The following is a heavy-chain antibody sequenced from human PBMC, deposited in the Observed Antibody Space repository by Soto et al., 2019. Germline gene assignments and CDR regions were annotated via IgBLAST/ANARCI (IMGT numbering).Heavy chain of an antibody. D-gene: IGHD2-15*01. J-gene: IGHJ4*02. Sequence: SETLSLTCIVSGGSVYSNGHYWGWIRQPPGKGLEWIGSIDNNGVTNYNSSLKSRVTISRDTSKNQFSLRLTSVTAADTAVYYCGKILVGATGHTDAXSWGPGTLVNV. CDR1: GGSVYSNGHY. V-gene: IGHV4-39*01. CDR2: IDNNGVT. CDR3: GKILVGATGHTDAXS.